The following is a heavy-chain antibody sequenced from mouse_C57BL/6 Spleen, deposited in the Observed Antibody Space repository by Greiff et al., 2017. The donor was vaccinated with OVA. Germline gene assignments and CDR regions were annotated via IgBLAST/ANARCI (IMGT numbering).Heavy chain of an antibody. CDR3: ARAPYYYGSSSYYYAMDY. CDR1: GFTFSDYG. D-gene: IGHD1-1*01. J-gene: IGHJ4*01. V-gene: IGHV5-17*01. CDR2: ISSGSSSI. Sequence: EVKLQESGGGLVKPGGSLKLSCAASGFTFSDYGMHWVRQAPEKGLEWVAYISSGSSSIYYADTVKGRFTISRDNAKNTLFLQMTSLRSEDTAMYYCARAPYYYGSSSYYYAMDYWGQGTSVTVSS.